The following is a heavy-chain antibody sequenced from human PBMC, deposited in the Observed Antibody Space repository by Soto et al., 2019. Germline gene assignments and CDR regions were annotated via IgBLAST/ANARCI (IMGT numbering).Heavy chain of an antibody. Sequence: QVQLVQSGAEVKKPGASVKVSCKASGYTFTSYGISWVRQAPGQGLEWMGWISAYNGNTNYAQKLQGRVTMTTDTSXXTAYMELTRLRSDDTAVYYCARDLSAVAGTTYSQHWGQGTLVTVSS. V-gene: IGHV1-18*01. CDR1: GYTFTSYG. CDR2: ISAYNGNT. J-gene: IGHJ1*01. CDR3: ARDLSAVAGTTYSQH. D-gene: IGHD6-19*01.